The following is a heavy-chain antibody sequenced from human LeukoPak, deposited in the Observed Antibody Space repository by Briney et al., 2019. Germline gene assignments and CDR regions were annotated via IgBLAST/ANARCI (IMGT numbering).Heavy chain of an antibody. V-gene: IGHV4-34*01. Sequence: SETLSLTCAVYGGSFSGYYWSWIRQPPGKGLEWIGEINHSGSTNYNPSLKSRVTISVDTSKNQFSLKLSSVTAADTAVYYCARATKTYGDYTGYAFDIWGQGTMVTVSS. CDR2: INHSGST. J-gene: IGHJ3*02. CDR1: GGSFSGYY. CDR3: ARATKTYGDYTGYAFDI. D-gene: IGHD4-17*01.